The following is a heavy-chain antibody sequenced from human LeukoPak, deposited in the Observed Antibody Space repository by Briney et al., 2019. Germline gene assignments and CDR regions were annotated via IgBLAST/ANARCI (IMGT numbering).Heavy chain of an antibody. Sequence: SETLSLTCAVYGGSFSGYYWSWIRQPPGKGLEWIGEINHSGSTNYNPSPESRATISVDTSKNQFSLKLSSVTAADTAVYYCARVATYYDFWSGYRDRYYYMDVWGKGTTVTVSS. J-gene: IGHJ6*03. CDR1: GGSFSGYY. V-gene: IGHV4-34*01. D-gene: IGHD3-3*01. CDR2: INHSGST. CDR3: ARVATYYDFWSGYRDRYYYMDV.